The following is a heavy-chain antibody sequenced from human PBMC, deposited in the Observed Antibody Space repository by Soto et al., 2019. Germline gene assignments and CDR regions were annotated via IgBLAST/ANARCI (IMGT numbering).Heavy chain of an antibody. Sequence: EVQLVESGGGLVQPGGSLRLSCAASGFTFTSYWMSWVRQAPGKGLEWVANIKHDGSEKYYVDSVKGRFIISRDNAKNSLYLQMNSLRAEDTAVYYCARMTWNSGHNWFDPWGQGSLVTVSS. CDR1: GFTFTSYW. D-gene: IGHD1-7*01. J-gene: IGHJ5*02. V-gene: IGHV3-7*01. CDR3: ARMTWNSGHNWFDP. CDR2: IKHDGSEK.